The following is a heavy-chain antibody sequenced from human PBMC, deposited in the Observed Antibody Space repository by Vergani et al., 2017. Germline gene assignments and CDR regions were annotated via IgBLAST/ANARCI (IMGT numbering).Heavy chain of an antibody. CDR2: IIPILGIA. D-gene: IGHD3-16*01. J-gene: IGHJ4*02. V-gene: IGHV1-69*02. CDR3: ARALDLGGTGDY. CDR1: GGTFSSYT. Sequence: QVQLVQSGAEVKKPGSSVKVSCKASGGTFSSYTISWVRQAPGQGLEWMGRIIPILGIANYAQKFQGRVTITADKSTSTAYMELSSLRSEDTAVYYCARALDLGGTGDYWGQGTLVTVSS.